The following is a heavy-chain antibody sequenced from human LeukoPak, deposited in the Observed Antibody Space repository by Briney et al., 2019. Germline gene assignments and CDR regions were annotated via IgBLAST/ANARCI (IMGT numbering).Heavy chain of an antibody. CDR3: ARGRQPLDY. CDR2: ISSSSSTI. J-gene: IGHJ4*02. V-gene: IGHV3-48*01. Sequence: PGGSLRLSCAASGFTFSSYSMNWVRQAPGKGLEWVSYISSSSSTIYYADSVKGRFTISRDNAKNSLYLQMHSLRAEDTAVYYCARGRQPLDYWGQGTLVTVSS. CDR1: GFTFSSYS. D-gene: IGHD6-13*01.